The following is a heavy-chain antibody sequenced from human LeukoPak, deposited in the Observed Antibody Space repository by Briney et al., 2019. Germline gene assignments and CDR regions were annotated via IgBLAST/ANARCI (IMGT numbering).Heavy chain of an antibody. CDR1: GFTVSSNY. CDR3: ARGSAYSH. D-gene: IGHD3-22*01. Sequence: GGSLRLSCAASGFTVSSNYMSWVRQAPGKGLEWVSVIYSGGSIYYSDSVKGRFTISGDNSKNMLYLQMSSLRPEDTAVYYCARGSAYSHWGQGTLVTVSS. CDR2: IYSGGSI. J-gene: IGHJ4*02. V-gene: IGHV3-66*02.